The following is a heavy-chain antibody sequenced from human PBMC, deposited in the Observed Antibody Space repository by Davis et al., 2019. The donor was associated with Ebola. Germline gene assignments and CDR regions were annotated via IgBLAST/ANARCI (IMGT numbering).Heavy chain of an antibody. D-gene: IGHD6-19*01. V-gene: IGHV4-39*07. CDR2: IYYSGST. CDR1: GGSISSSSYY. J-gene: IGHJ4*02. Sequence: MPSETLSLTCTVSGGSISSSSYYWGWIRQPPGKGLEWIGSIYYSGSTYYNPSLKSRVTISVDTSKNQFSLKLSSVTAADTAVYYCARAAAVAAPYYFDYWGQGTLVTVSS. CDR3: ARAAAVAAPYYFDY.